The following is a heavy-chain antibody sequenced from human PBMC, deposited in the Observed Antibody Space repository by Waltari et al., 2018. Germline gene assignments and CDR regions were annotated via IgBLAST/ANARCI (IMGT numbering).Heavy chain of an antibody. CDR3: ARGSGVDY. V-gene: IGHV3-23*01. D-gene: IGHD7-27*01. Sequence: EVQLLESGGGLVQPGGSLRLSCAASGFTFSTYVMNWVRQAPGKWLEWVSSISDGGGIISYADFVKGRFTISRDNSKNTVYLQMKSLRAEDTAVYYCARGSGVDYWGQGTLVTISS. CDR1: GFTFSTYV. CDR2: ISDGGGII. J-gene: IGHJ4*02.